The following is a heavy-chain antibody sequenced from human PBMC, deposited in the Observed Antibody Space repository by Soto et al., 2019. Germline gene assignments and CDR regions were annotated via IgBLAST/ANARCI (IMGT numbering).Heavy chain of an antibody. Sequence: QVQLVESGGGVVQPGRSLRLSCAASGFTFSSYAMHWVRQAPGKGLEWVAVISYDGTNKYYADSVKGRFTISRDNSKDTLYLQMNSLRAEDTAVYYCARDEQLALDYWGQGTFVTVSS. CDR2: ISYDGTNK. V-gene: IGHV3-30-3*01. CDR1: GFTFSSYA. J-gene: IGHJ4*02. CDR3: ARDEQLALDY. D-gene: IGHD6-6*01.